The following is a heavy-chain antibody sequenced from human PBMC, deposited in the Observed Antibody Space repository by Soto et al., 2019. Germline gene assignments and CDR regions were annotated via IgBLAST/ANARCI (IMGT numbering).Heavy chain of an antibody. J-gene: IGHJ4*02. V-gene: IGHV1-69*06. D-gene: IGHD5-18*01. CDR2: IIPIFGTA. Sequence: SVKVSCKASGGTFSSYAISWVRQAPGQGLEWMGGIIPIFGTANYAQKFQGRVTITADKSTSTAYMELSSLRSEDTAVYYCARGGYSYGPAGGYFDYWGQGTLVTVSS. CDR3: ARGGYSYGPAGGYFDY. CDR1: GGTFSSYA.